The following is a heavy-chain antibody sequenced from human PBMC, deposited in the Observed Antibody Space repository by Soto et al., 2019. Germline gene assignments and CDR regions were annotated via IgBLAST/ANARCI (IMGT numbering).Heavy chain of an antibody. CDR3: ARGVGGNSGYFDL. Sequence: SVKVSCKAAGGTFSSYAISWVRQAPGQGLEWMGGIIPIFGTANYAQKFQGRVTITADESTSTAYMELSSLRSEDTAVYYCARGVGGNSGYFDLWGRGTLVTVSS. D-gene: IGHD2-21*02. CDR1: GGTFSSYA. J-gene: IGHJ2*01. CDR2: IIPIFGTA. V-gene: IGHV1-69*13.